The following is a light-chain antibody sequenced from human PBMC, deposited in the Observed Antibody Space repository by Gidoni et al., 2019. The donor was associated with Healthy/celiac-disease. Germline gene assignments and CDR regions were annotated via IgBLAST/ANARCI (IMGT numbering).Light chain of an antibody. Sequence: EIVLTQSPGTLSLSPGERATLSCRASQSVSSSYLAWYQQKPGQAPRLLIYGASSGATGLPGRFSGSGSGAYFPLTISRLEPEYFAVYYCQQYGSSLFTFGPGTKVDIK. V-gene: IGKV3-20*01. J-gene: IGKJ3*01. CDR2: GAS. CDR3: QQYGSSLFT. CDR1: QSVSSSY.